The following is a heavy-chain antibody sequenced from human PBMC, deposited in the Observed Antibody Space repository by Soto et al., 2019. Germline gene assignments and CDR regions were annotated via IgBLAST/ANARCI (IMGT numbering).Heavy chain of an antibody. V-gene: IGHV1-2*02. CDR1: GYTFSGFY. D-gene: IGHD6-19*01. CDR3: ASAAVTGTAGLDF. CDR2: INPNSGGT. J-gene: IGHJ4*01. Sequence: GASVKVSCKASGYTFSGFYMHWVRQAPGQGLEWMGWINPNSGGTKSAEKFQGRVTMTRDTSISTAYMELSRLTSDDTAVYYCASAAVTGTAGLDFWGHGTQVTGS.